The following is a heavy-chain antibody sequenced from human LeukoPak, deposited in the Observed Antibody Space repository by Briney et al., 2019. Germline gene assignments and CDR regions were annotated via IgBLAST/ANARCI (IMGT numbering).Heavy chain of an antibody. CDR2: INHSGST. J-gene: IGHJ4*02. CDR3: ARASVFQGMFDY. CDR1: VVALSVDH. Sequence: PSETLSHTCAGYVVALSVDHWSWVRQPPGKGLEWIGEINHSGSTNYNPSLKSRVTISVDTSKNQFSLTLSSVTAADTAVYYCARASVFQGMFDYWGKGTLVTVSS. V-gene: IGHV4-34*01.